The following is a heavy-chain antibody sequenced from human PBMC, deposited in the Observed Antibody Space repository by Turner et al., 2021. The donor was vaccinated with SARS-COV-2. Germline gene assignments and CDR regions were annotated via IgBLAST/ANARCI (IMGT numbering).Heavy chain of an antibody. J-gene: IGHJ4*02. V-gene: IGHV3-21*01. CDR1: GSTFSSYN. CDR2: INSSNDYI. Sequence: QLVESGGGPVKPGGSLRLSCAASGSTFSSYNMNWVRQAPGKGLEWVAFINSSNDYIYYADSVKGRFTITRDNAKNTRYLQMNSLRAEDTAVYYCARWAYYDSSGYYPSHFDYWGQGTLVTVSS. CDR3: ARWAYYDSSGYYPSHFDY. D-gene: IGHD3-22*01.